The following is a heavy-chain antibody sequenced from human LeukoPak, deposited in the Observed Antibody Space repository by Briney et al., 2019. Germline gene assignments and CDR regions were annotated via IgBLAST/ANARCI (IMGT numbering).Heavy chain of an antibody. CDR3: ARGINRITMVRGVYDAFDI. D-gene: IGHD3-10*01. V-gene: IGHV1-2*02. Sequence: ASVKVSCKASGYTFTGYYMHWVRQAPGQGLEWMGWINPNSGGTNYAQKFQGRVTMTRDTSISTAYMELSRLRSDDTAVYYCARGINRITMVRGVYDAFDIWGQGTMVTVSS. CDR2: INPNSGGT. CDR1: GYTFTGYY. J-gene: IGHJ3*02.